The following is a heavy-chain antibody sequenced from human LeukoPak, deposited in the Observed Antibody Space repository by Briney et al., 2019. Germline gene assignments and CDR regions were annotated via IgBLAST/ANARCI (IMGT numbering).Heavy chain of an antibody. Sequence: SETLSLTCTVSGGSISSSAYYWGWIRQSPGKGLEGIGDVYYSGSTFYNPSLMSRVTISADTSMNQFSLKLSSVTAADTTVYYCARHSFYYYYYIDVWGKGTTVIVSS. V-gene: IGHV4-39*01. CDR1: GGSISSSAYY. CDR2: VYYSGST. J-gene: IGHJ6*03. CDR3: ARHSFYYYYYIDV.